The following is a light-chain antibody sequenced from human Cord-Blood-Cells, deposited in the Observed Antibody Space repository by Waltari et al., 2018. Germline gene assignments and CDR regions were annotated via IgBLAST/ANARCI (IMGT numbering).Light chain of an antibody. CDR1: QDISNY. V-gene: IGKV1-33*01. CDR3: QQYDNLPLT. CDR2: AAS. Sequence: DIQMTQSPSSLSASVGDRVTITCQASQDISNYLNWYQQKPGKAPKLLIYAASNFETGVPSRFSGSGSGTDFTLTISSLQPEDIATYYCQQYDNLPLTFGGGTKVEIK. J-gene: IGKJ4*01.